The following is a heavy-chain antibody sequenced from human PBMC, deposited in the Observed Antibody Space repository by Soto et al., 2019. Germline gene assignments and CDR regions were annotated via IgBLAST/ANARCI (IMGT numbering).Heavy chain of an antibody. CDR3: ARWGSSWYYFDY. J-gene: IGHJ4*02. CDR1: GGSISSSSYY. Sequence: ETLSLTCTVSGGSISSSSYYWGWIRQPPGKGLEWIGSIYYSGSTYYNPSLKSRVTISVDTSKNQFSLKLSSVTAADTAVYYCARWGSSWYYFDYWGQGTLVTVSS. V-gene: IGHV4-39*01. CDR2: IYYSGST. D-gene: IGHD6-13*01.